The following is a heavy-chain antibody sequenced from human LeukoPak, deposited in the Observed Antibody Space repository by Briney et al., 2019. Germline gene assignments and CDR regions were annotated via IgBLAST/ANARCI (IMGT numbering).Heavy chain of an antibody. CDR2: ISSSSSTI. J-gene: IGHJ6*02. D-gene: IGHD3-22*01. CDR1: GFTFTKYW. V-gene: IGHV3-48*04. Sequence: GGSLRLSCAASGFTFTKYWMTWVRQAPGKGLEWVSYISSSSSTIYYADSVKGRFTISRDNAKNSLYLQMNSLRAEDTAVYYCARDTHVYYYDSSGYPLYYYGMDVWGQGTTVTVSS. CDR3: ARDTHVYYYDSSGYPLYYYGMDV.